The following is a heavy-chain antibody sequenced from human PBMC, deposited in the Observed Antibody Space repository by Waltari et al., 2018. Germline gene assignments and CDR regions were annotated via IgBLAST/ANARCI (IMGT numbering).Heavy chain of an antibody. CDR3: ARGDSLITSEHLLDI. CDR2: INPSGGST. V-gene: IGHV1-46*03. Sequence: QVQLVQSGAEVKKPGASVKVSCKASGYTLTSYYMHWVRQAPGQGLEWMGIINPSGGSTSYAQKFQGRVTMTRDTSTSTVYMELSSLRSEDTAVYYCARGDSLITSEHLLDIWGQGTMVTVSS. CDR1: GYTLTSYY. D-gene: IGHD3-16*01. J-gene: IGHJ3*02.